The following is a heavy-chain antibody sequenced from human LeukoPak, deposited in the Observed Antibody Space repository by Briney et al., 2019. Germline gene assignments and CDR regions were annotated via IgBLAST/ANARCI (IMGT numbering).Heavy chain of an antibody. D-gene: IGHD1-26*01. V-gene: IGHV3-21*01. Sequence: PGGSLRLSCAASEFTLTTYTMTWFRQAPGKGLEWVSSISSSSRNIYYADSVEGRFTISRDNANNSLYLQMNNLRAEDTAVYYCARDPCLTGSYVGFDPWGQGTLVTVSS. J-gene: IGHJ5*02. CDR2: ISSSSRNI. CDR3: ARDPCLTGSYVGFDP. CDR1: EFTLTTYT.